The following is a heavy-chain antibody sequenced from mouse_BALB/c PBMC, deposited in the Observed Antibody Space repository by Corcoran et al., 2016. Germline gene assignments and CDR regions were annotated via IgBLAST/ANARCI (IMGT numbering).Heavy chain of an antibody. CDR2: INTYTGEP. J-gene: IGHJ3*01. Sequence: QIQLVQSGPELKKPGETVKISCKASGYTFTNYGMNWVKQAPGKGLKWMGWINTYTGEPTYADDFKGRFAFSLETSASTAYLQINNLKNEDTATYFCARSYGYDASWFAYWGQGTLVTVSA. D-gene: IGHD2-2*01. V-gene: IGHV9-3-1*01. CDR1: GYTFTNYG. CDR3: ARSYGYDASWFAY.